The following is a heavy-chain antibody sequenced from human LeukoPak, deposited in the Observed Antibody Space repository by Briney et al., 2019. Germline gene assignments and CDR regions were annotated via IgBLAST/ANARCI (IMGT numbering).Heavy chain of an antibody. J-gene: IGHJ3*02. D-gene: IGHD1-14*01. CDR2: INSDGSTT. Sequence: PGGSLRLSCAASGFTFSSYWMHWVRQAPGKGLVWVSRINSDGSTTSYADPVKGRFTISRDNAKNTVYLQMNSLRAEDTAVYNCARETADDAFDIWGQGTMVTVSS. CDR3: ARETADDAFDI. CDR1: GFTFSSYW. V-gene: IGHV3-74*01.